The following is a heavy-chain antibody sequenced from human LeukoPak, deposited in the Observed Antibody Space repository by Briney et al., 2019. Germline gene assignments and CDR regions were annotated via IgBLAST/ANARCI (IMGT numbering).Heavy chain of an antibody. D-gene: IGHD2-15*01. CDR3: ARGALVVVAATRNDH. CDR1: GFTFSSYS. CDR2: ISSSSSYI. Sequence: GGSLRLSCAASGFTFSSYSMNWVRQAPGKGLEWVSSISSSSSYIYYADSVKGRFTISRDNAKNSLYLQMNSLRAEDTAVYYCARGALVVVAATRNDHWGQGTLVTVSS. J-gene: IGHJ4*02. V-gene: IGHV3-21*01.